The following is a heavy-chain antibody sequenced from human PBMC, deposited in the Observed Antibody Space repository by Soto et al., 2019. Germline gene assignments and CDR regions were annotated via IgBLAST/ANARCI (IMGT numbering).Heavy chain of an antibody. D-gene: IGHD3-9*01. V-gene: IGHV3-33*01. J-gene: IGHJ4*02. CDR1: GTIFSDYG. Sequence: QEQLVQSRGAVVQPGRALRHSCTTSGTIFSDYGMHWVRQAPGKGLEWVALIRSDGSNIQYADSVKGRFTISRDNSRKILYLQIDSLRADDTAVYYCARDGMSATTYFGYLDYCGQGAPVTVSS. CDR3: ARDGMSATTYFGYLDY. CDR2: IRSDGSNI.